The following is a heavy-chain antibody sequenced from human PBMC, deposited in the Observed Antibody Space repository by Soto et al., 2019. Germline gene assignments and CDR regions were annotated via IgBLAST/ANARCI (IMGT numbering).Heavy chain of an antibody. CDR1: GDTFSDYY. V-gene: IGHV1-46*01. J-gene: IGHJ4*02. D-gene: IGHD2-21*02. Sequence: QVQLMQSGAEVKKPGASVKVSCKASGDTFSDYYIHWVRQAPGQGLEWMGTVNPSGGHTTYSQHFLGTVSMTRDTSTSTLHMELTSLTSEDTAVYYCARGGHVVVVTAALDSWGQGPLVTVSS. CDR2: VNPSGGHT. CDR3: ARGGHVVVVTAALDS.